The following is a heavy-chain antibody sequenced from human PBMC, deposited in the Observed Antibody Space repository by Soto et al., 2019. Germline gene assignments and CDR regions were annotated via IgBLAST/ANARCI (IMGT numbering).Heavy chain of an antibody. CDR1: GFTFNNYA. CDR3: AKDLGLSVIAGYPLDC. Sequence: DVQLLDSGGGLVQPGGSLRLSCAASGFTFNNYAMSWVRQAPGKGLEWVSTISVSGANTYYSDSVKGRFTISRDDSKNTLYLQMNTRGAEDTAVYFCAKDLGLSVIAGYPLDCWGQGTLVTVSS. D-gene: IGHD3-9*01. CDR2: ISVSGANT. J-gene: IGHJ4*02. V-gene: IGHV3-23*01.